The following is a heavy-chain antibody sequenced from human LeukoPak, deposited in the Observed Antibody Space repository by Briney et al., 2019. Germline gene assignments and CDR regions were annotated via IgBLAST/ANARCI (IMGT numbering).Heavy chain of an antibody. CDR1: GGSISSYY. Sequence: SETLSLTCTVSGGSISSYYWSWIRQPPGKGLEWIGYIYYSGSTNYNPSLKSRVTISVDTSKNQFSLKLSSVTAADTAVYYCARASSGWYGRTFDYWGQGTLVTVSS. CDR2: IYYSGST. CDR3: ARASSGWYGRTFDY. J-gene: IGHJ4*02. V-gene: IGHV4-59*01. D-gene: IGHD6-19*01.